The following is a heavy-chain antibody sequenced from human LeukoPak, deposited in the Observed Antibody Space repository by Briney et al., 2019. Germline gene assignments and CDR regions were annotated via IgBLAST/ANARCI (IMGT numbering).Heavy chain of an antibody. Sequence: GGSLRLSCAASGLTFSTYEMNWVRQAPGKGLEWVSYISSSAGTMYYADSVTGRFTVSRDNAKNSLYLQLNSLRAEDTAVYYCVREGGYNHFDYWGQGTLVTVSS. J-gene: IGHJ4*02. CDR1: GLTFSTYE. V-gene: IGHV3-48*03. CDR3: VREGGYNHFDY. D-gene: IGHD5-24*01. CDR2: ISSSAGTM.